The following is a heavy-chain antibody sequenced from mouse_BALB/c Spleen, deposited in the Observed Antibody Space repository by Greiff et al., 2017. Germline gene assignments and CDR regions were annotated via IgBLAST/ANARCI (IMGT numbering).Heavy chain of an antibody. Sequence: VQLQRSGPGLVKPSPSLSLTCSVTGYSITSCYYWNWIRQFPGNKLEWMGYISYDGSNNYNPSLKNRISITRDTSKNQFFLKLNSVTTEDTATYYCAFYYGSSAWFAYWGQGTLVTVSA. CDR1: GYSITSCYY. CDR2: ISYDGSN. CDR3: AFYYGSSAWFAY. D-gene: IGHD1-1*01. V-gene: IGHV3-6*02. J-gene: IGHJ3*01.